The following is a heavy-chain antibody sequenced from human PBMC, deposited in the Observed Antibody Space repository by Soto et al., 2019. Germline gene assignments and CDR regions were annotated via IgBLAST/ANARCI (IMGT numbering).Heavy chain of an antibody. CDR2: MFYGVST. CDR3: ARLPSRHLVDY. CDR1: SSSINSSGYY. J-gene: IGHJ4*02. V-gene: IGHV4-39*01. D-gene: IGHD3-3*02. Sequence: TGSLERTFTVSSSSINSSGYYWGWIRQAPGKGLEWIGSMFYGVSTYYNPSLKSRVTVSVDTSKNQFSLNLRSVTAADTAVYYCARLPSRHLVDYWGQGTLVTVS.